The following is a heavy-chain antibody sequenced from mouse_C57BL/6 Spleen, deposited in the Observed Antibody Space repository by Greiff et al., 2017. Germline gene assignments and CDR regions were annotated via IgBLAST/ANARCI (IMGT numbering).Heavy chain of an antibody. D-gene: IGHD1-1*01. CDR2: ISYDGSN. Sequence: DVKLQESGPGLVKPSQSLSLTCSVTGYSIPSGYYWNWIRQFPGNKLEWMGYISYDGSNNYNPSLKNRISITRDTSKNQFFLKLNSVTTEDTATYYCARDGSPYAMDYWGQGTSVTVSS. CDR1: GYSIPSGYY. J-gene: IGHJ4*01. V-gene: IGHV3-6*01. CDR3: ARDGSPYAMDY.